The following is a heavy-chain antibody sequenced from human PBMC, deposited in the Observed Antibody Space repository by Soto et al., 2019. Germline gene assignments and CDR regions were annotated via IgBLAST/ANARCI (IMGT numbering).Heavy chain of an antibody. D-gene: IGHD4-4*01. CDR2: ISWDSGSV. Sequence: GGSLRLSCAASGFTFGDYAMHWVRQTPGKGLEWVSGISWDSGSVGYADSVKGRFTISRDNAKNSLFLQMNSLRPEDTALYYCAKDSQSSNFNAFDIWGQGTMVTVSS. J-gene: IGHJ3*02. V-gene: IGHV3-9*01. CDR3: AKDSQSSNFNAFDI. CDR1: GFTFGDYA.